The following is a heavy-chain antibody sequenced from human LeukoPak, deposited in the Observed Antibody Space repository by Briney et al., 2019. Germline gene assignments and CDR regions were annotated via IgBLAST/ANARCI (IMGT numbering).Heavy chain of an antibody. CDR1: GGPISTHY. CDR3: ARGATFRGTYYMDV. V-gene: IGHV4-59*11. D-gene: IGHD3-10*01. CDR2: NDYSGST. J-gene: IGHJ6*03. Sequence: PSETLSLTCIVSGGPISTHYWSWSRQPPGKGLEWMGYNDYSGSTNYNPSLESRVTISVDTSKNQFSLKLNSVTAADTAVYYCARGATFRGTYYMDVWGKGTTVTVSS.